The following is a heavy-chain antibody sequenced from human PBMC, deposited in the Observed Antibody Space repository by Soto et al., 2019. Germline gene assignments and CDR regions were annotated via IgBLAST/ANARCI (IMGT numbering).Heavy chain of an antibody. V-gene: IGHV4-31*03. Sequence: PSETLSLTCTVSGGSISSGGYYWSWIRQHPGKGLEWIGYIYYSGSTYYNPSLKSRVTISVDTSKNQFSLKLSSVTAADTAVYYCARGLTMVRGPRNWFDPWGQGTLVTVSS. D-gene: IGHD3-10*01. CDR1: GGSISSGGYY. CDR2: IYYSGST. J-gene: IGHJ5*02. CDR3: ARGLTMVRGPRNWFDP.